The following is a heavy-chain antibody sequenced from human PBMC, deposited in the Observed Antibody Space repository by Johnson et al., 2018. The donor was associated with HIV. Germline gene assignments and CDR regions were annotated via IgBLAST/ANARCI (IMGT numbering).Heavy chain of an antibody. J-gene: IGHJ3*02. CDR3: ARLSMMLGRISPGAFDI. CDR1: GFAFSGYA. CDR2: ISYDGTKK. D-gene: IGHD5/OR15-5a*01. V-gene: IGHV3-30*04. Sequence: QVQLVESGGGVVQPGRSLRLSCAASGFAFSGYALHWVRQAPGKGLEWVAVISYDGTKKYYAGSVKGRSTISRDNSKNTLYLQMNSLRVEDKAVYYCARLSMMLGRISPGAFDIWGQGTMVTVS.